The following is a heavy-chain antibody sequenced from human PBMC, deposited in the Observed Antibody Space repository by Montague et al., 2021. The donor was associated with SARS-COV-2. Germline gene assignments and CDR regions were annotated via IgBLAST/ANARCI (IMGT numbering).Heavy chain of an antibody. V-gene: IGHV4-39*01. J-gene: IGHJ6*02. CDR1: GGSISRSTSS. CDR2: TSYTGST. CDR3: ARLPLVSSWSRAAGYYYYGMDD. D-gene: IGHD6-13*01. Sequence: SETLSLTCTVSGGSISRSTSSWAWIRQPPGKGLEWIGSTSYTGSTYYNPSLKSRVTISVDTSRNQFSLRLSSVTAADTSAYYCARLPLVSSWSRAAGYYYYGMDDWGQGTTVTVSS.